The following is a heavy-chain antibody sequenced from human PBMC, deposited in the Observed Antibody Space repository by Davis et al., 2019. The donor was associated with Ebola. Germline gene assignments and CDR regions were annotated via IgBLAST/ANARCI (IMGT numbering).Heavy chain of an antibody. CDR2: VNYLGSA. D-gene: IGHD3-3*01. J-gene: IGHJ5*02. CDR3: ARLLLEDYEMWSGYCFDL. Sequence: SETLSLTCAVSGGSLSGYFWNWIRQTPGKGPEWIGEVNYLGSAKYNPSLKRRVSISVDTSKTQLSLRMTSVTAADTAVYYCARLLLEDYEMWSGYCFDLWGQGTLVTVSS. V-gene: IGHV4-34*01. CDR1: GGSLSGYF.